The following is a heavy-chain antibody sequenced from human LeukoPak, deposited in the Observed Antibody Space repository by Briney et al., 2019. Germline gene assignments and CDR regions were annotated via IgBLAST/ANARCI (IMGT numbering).Heavy chain of an antibody. CDR3: ARDLLAKDYVWGSYRYGADQ. CDR2: ISSSGSTI. Sequence: WGSLRLSCAASGFTFNSYSMHWVRQAPAKGLEWVSYISSSGSTIYYADSVRGRFTISRDNAKNSLYLQMNSLRAEDTAVYYCARDLLAKDYVWGSYRYGADQWGQGTLVTVSS. V-gene: IGHV3-48*04. J-gene: IGHJ4*02. D-gene: IGHD3-16*02. CDR1: GFTFNSYS.